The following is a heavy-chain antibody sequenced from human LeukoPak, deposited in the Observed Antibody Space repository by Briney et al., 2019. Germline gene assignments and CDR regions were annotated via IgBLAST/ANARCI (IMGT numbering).Heavy chain of an antibody. V-gene: IGHV3-30-3*01. CDR1: GFTFSSYA. D-gene: IGHD4-17*01. Sequence: GGSLRLSCAASGFTFSSYAMHWVRQAPGKGLEWVAVISYDGSNKYYADSVKGRFTISRDNSKNTLYLQMNSLRAGDTAVYYCARVGDYDAYYFDYWGQGTLVTVSS. CDR3: ARVGDYDAYYFDY. CDR2: ISYDGSNK. J-gene: IGHJ4*02.